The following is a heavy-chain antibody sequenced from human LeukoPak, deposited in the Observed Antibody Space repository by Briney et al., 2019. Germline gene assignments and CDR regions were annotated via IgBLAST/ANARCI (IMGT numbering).Heavy chain of an antibody. D-gene: IGHD2-2*01. CDR2: ISRSGGST. CDR1: GFTFSSYA. J-gene: IGHJ4*02. Sequence: PGGSLRLSCAASGFTFSSYAMSWVRQAPGKGLEWVSTISRSGGSTYDADSVKGRFTSSRDNSKNTLFLQMNSLRAEDTAVYYCAKGVHCSSTSCTFDYWGQGTLVTVSS. V-gene: IGHV3-23*01. CDR3: AKGVHCSSTSCTFDY.